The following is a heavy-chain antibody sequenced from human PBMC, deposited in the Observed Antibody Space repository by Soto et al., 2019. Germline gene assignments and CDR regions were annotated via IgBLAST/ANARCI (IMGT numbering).Heavy chain of an antibody. D-gene: IGHD1-7*01. CDR3: ARDPGITGNTYYFDY. J-gene: IGHJ4*02. CDR1: GGSFSGYY. Sequence: SETLSLTCAVYGGSFSGYYWSWIRQPPGKGLEWIGEINHSGSTNYNPSLKSRVTISVDKSENQFSLKLSSVTAADTAVYYCARDPGITGNTYYFDYWGQGTLVTVSS. CDR2: INHSGST. V-gene: IGHV4-34*01.